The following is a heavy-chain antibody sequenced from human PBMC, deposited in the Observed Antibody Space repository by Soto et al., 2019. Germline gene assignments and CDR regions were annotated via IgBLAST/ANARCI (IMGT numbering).Heavy chain of an antibody. V-gene: IGHV4-30-4*01. J-gene: IGHJ5*02. D-gene: IGHD2-15*01. CDR2: IYYSGST. CDR3: ARLVQLLQGRWFDP. CDR1: GGSISSGDYY. Sequence: QVQLQESGPGLVKPSQTLSLTCTVSGGSISSGDYYWSWIRQPPGKGLEWIGYIYYSGSTYYNPSRKSRVTISVDTSTNPFALKLSSVTAADTAVYYFARLVQLLQGRWFDPWGQGTLVTFSS.